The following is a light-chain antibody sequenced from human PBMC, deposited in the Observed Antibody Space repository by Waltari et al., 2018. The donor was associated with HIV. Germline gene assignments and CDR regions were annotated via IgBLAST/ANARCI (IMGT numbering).Light chain of an antibody. CDR3: NSRDSSGNHLV. J-gene: IGLJ3*02. CDR1: SLRSYY. V-gene: IGLV3-19*01. Sequence: SSELTQDPAVSVALGQTVRITCQGDSLRSYYASCYQQKPGQAPVLVIYGKNNRPSGIPDRFSGSSSGNTASLTITGAQAEDEPDYYCNSRDSSGNHLVFGGGTKLTVL. CDR2: GKN.